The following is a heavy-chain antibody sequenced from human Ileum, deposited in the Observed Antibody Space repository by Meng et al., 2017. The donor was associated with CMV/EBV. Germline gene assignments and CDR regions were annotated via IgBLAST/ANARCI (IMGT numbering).Heavy chain of an antibody. CDR1: GFTLSSYW. CDR3: ARRGPGYCSSTSCSSYWFDP. J-gene: IGHJ5*02. Sequence: GGSLRLSWAASGFTLSSYWMSWVRQAPGKGLEWVANIKQDGSEKYYVDSVKGRFTISRDNAKNSLYLQMNSLRAEDTAVYYCARRGPGYCSSTSCSSYWFDPWGQGTLVTVSS. V-gene: IGHV3-7*01. CDR2: IKQDGSEK. D-gene: IGHD2-2*01.